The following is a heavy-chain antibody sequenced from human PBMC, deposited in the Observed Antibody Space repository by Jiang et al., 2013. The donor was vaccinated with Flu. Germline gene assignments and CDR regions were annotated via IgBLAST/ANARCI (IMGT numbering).Heavy chain of an antibody. CDR3: ARGRELGYHDSSGYLPSHAFDI. J-gene: IGHJ3*02. V-gene: IGHV4-4*07. CDR2: IYTSGST. CDR1: GGSISSYY. Sequence: GPGLVKPSETLSLTCTVSGGSISSYYWSWIRQPAGKGLEWIGRIYTSGSTNYNPSLKSRVTMSVDTSKNQFSLKLSSVTAADTAVYYCARGRELGYHDSSGYLPSHAFDIWGQGTMVTVSS. D-gene: IGHD3-22*01.